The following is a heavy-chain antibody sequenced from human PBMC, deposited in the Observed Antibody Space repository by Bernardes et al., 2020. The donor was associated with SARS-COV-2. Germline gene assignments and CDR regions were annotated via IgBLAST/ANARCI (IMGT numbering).Heavy chain of an antibody. V-gene: IGHV2-5*01. J-gene: IGHJ4*02. CDR3: AHRVNLGAGGTYFDS. D-gene: IGHD3-3*01. Sequence: TMAKPTQSLTLTCTLSGFSLSTSCLGVGWFRQPPGGALEWLAHIYWNDDGRYSPSLRTRLAITKDTSKNQVVLAMSNMDPVDTATYFCAHRVNLGAGGTYFDSWGQGALVTVSS. CDR2: IYWNDDG. CDR1: GFSLSTSCLG.